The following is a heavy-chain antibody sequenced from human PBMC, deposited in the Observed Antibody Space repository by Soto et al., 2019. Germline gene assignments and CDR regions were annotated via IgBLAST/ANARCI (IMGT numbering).Heavy chain of an antibody. CDR2: IIPILGIA. CDR1: GGTFSSYT. CDR3: ARDPPLYGDYESRGNWFDP. D-gene: IGHD4-17*01. Sequence: QVQLVQSGAEVKKPGSSVKVSCKASGGTFSSYTISWVRQAPGQGLEWMGRIIPILGIANYAQKFQGRVTITADKSTSTAYMELSSLRSEDTAVYYCARDPPLYGDYESRGNWFDPWGQGTLVTVSS. V-gene: IGHV1-69*08. J-gene: IGHJ5*02.